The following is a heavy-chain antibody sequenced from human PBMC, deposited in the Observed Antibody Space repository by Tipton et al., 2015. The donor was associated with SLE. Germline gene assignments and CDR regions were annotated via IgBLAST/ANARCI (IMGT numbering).Heavy chain of an antibody. Sequence: LRLSCAMYGGSFSGYYWSWIRQPPGKGLEWIGEINHSGSTNYNPSLKSRVTISVDTSKNQFSLTLSSVTAADTAVYYCARGMRYCSGGSCYGCSFDVWGQGTMVTVSS. J-gene: IGHJ3*01. CDR1: GGSFSGYY. CDR3: ARGMRYCSGGSCYGCSFDV. CDR2: INHSGST. V-gene: IGHV4-34*01. D-gene: IGHD2-15*01.